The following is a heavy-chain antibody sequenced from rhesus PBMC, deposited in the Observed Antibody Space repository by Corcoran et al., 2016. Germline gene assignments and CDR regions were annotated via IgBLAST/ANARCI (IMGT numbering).Heavy chain of an antibody. Sequence: QVQLVQSGAEIKQPGASVKLSCKASGSTFTSYYMHWVRQAPGQGLAWIGRISPKNGNKGDAQHFQGRVTITTDTSTSTGYMELSSLRSEDTAVYYCKRKRGNTGGLDYWGQGVLVTVSS. D-gene: IGHD2-21*01. CDR1: GSTFTSYY. CDR3: KRKRGNTGGLDY. J-gene: IGHJ4*01. V-gene: IGHV1-1*01. CDR2: ISPKNGNK.